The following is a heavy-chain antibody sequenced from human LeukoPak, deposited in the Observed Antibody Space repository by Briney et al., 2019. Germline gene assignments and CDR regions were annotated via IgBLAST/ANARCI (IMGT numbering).Heavy chain of an antibody. V-gene: IGHV4-59*01. CDR1: GGSISYYY. D-gene: IGHD3-9*01. CDR3: ARGGTYNDILSFDP. Sequence: SETLSLTCTASGGSISYYYWTWIRQSPGKGLEWIGQIYYTGSTYYNPSLKRRVTISVDTSRNQFSLTLTSVTAADTAVYHCARGGTYNDILSFDPWGQGTLVTVSS. J-gene: IGHJ5*02. CDR2: IYYTGST.